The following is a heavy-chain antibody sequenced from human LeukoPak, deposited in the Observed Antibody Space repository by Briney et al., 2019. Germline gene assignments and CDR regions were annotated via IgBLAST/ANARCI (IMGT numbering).Heavy chain of an antibody. J-gene: IGHJ5*02. D-gene: IGHD1-1*01. CDR3: AKGPLLERPLRFDP. CDR1: GFTVSSTY. V-gene: IGHV3-53*01. Sequence: PGGSLRLSCAASGFTVSSTYVSWVRQAPGKGLEWVSVIYSGGATYYADSVKGRFTISRDNFKNTVHLQMNSLRAEDTAVYYCAKGPLLERPLRFDPWGQGTLVAVSS. CDR2: IYSGGAT.